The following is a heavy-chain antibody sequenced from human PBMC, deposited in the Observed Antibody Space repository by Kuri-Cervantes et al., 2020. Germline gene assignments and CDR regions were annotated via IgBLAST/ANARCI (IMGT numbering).Heavy chain of an antibody. V-gene: IGHV6-1*01. D-gene: IGHD3-10*01. CDR2: TYYRSKWYN. CDR1: GDSVSSNSAA. CDR3: ARAPIWFGDLNNWFDP. J-gene: IGHJ5*02. Sequence: SETLSLTCAISGDSVSSNSAAWNWIRQSPSRGLEWLGRTYYRSKWYNDYAVSVKSRITINPDTSKNQFSLQLNSVTPEDTAVYYCARAPIWFGDLNNWFDPWGQGTLVTVSS.